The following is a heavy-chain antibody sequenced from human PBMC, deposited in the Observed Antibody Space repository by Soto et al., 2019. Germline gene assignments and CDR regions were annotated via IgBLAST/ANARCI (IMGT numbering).Heavy chain of an antibody. CDR1: GGSISDSNW. Sequence: QVQLQESGPGLVKPSGTLSRTCAVSGGSISDSNWWSWVRRPPGKGLEWIGEIYHSGSTNYSPSLKSRVTISVDKSKNQFSLKLSSVTAADTAVYYCATGADTAVASFDYWGQGTLVTVSS. CDR2: IYHSGST. V-gene: IGHV4-4*02. D-gene: IGHD5-18*01. J-gene: IGHJ4*02. CDR3: ATGADTAVASFDY.